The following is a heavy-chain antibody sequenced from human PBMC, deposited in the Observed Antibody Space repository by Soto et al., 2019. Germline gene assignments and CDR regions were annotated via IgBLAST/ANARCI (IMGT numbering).Heavy chain of an antibody. J-gene: IGHJ4*02. Sequence: PSETLSLTCSVSGGSISNYYWSWIRQPPGKGLEWIGYIYHTATTNYNPSLKSRVTMLVDTSKNQFSLKLSSVTAADTAVYYCARHGYSTAWYGSWDYWGQGTLVTVSS. CDR1: GGSISNYY. CDR3: ARHGYSTAWYGSWDY. D-gene: IGHD6-19*01. CDR2: IYHTATT. V-gene: IGHV4-59*08.